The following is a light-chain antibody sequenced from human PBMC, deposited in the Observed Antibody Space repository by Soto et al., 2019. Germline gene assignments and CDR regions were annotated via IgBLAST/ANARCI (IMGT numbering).Light chain of an antibody. CDR1: QSVLYSSNNKNY. CDR2: WAS. CDR3: QQYYSTPPA. V-gene: IGKV4-1*01. J-gene: IGKJ1*01. Sequence: DIAMTQSPDSLAVSLGERATINCKSSQSVLYSSNNKNYLAWYQQKPGQPPKLLIYWASTRESGVPDRFSGSGSGTDFTLTISSLQAEDVAVYYCQQYYSTPPAFGQGTKV.